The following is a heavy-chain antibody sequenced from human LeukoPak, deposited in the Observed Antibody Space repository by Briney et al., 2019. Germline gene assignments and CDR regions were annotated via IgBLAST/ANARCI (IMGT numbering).Heavy chain of an antibody. J-gene: IGHJ4*02. CDR2: ISWNSGSI. V-gene: IGHV3-9*01. D-gene: IGHD6-13*01. CDR3: AKDISAGVSAASDY. CDR1: GFTFDDYA. Sequence: GGSLRLSCAASGFTFDDYAMHWVRQAPGKGLEWVSGISWNSGSIGYADSVKGRFTISRDNAKNSLYLQMNSLRAEDTALYYCAKDISAGVSAASDYWGQGTLVTVSS.